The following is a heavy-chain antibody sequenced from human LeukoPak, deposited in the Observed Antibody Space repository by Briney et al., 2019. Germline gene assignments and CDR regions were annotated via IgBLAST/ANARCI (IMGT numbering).Heavy chain of an antibody. V-gene: IGHV3-21*01. Sequence: PGGSLRLSCAASGFTFSSYSMNWVRQAPGKGLEWVSSISSSSSYIYYADSVKGRFTISRDNAKNSLYLQMNSLRAEDTAVYYCARGKPSGSYDIDHWGQGTLVTVSS. CDR1: GFTFSSYS. CDR2: ISSSSSYI. D-gene: IGHD1-26*01. CDR3: ARGKPSGSYDIDH. J-gene: IGHJ4*02.